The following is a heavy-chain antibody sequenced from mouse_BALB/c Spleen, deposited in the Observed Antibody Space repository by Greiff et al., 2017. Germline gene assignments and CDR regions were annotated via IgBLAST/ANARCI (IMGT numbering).Heavy chain of an antibody. V-gene: IGHV2-9-2*01. D-gene: IGHD6-1*01. CDR2: IWTGGGT. J-gene: IGHJ3*01. Sequence: QVQLKESGPGLVAPSQSLSITCTVSGFSLTSYDISWIRQPPGKGLEWLGVIWTGGGTNYNSAFMSRLSISKDNSKSQVFLKMNSLQTDDTAIYYCVRDHGQLTGFAYWGQGTLVTVSA. CDR1: GFSLTSYD. CDR3: VRDHGQLTGFAY.